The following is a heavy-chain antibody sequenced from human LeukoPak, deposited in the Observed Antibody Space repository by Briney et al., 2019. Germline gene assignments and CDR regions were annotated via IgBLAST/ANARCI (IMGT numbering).Heavy chain of an antibody. CDR3: ARDIEDGYYDSSGYYPHYFDY. CDR2: IYYSGST. Sequence: PSETLSLTCTVSGGSISSSSYYWGWIRQPPGKGLEWMGSIYYSGSTYYNPSLKSRVTISVDTSKNLFSLKLSSVTDADTAVYYCARDIEDGYYDSSGYYPHYFDYWGQGTLVTVSS. CDR1: GGSISSSSYY. D-gene: IGHD3-22*01. V-gene: IGHV4-39*07. J-gene: IGHJ4*02.